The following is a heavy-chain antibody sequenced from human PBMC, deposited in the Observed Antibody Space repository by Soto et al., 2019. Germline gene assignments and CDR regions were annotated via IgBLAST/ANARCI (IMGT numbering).Heavy chain of an antibody. CDR3: ARGIRKGSSWYFDI. CDR1: GFTFSSYA. CDR2: ISGSGGST. D-gene: IGHD6-13*01. V-gene: IGHV3-23*01. Sequence: PGGSLRLSCAASGFTFSSYAMSWVRQAPGKGLEWVSAISGSGGSTYYADSVKGRFTISRDNAKNSLYLQMNSLRAEDTAVYYCARGIRKGSSWYFDIWGQGTMVTVSS. J-gene: IGHJ3*02.